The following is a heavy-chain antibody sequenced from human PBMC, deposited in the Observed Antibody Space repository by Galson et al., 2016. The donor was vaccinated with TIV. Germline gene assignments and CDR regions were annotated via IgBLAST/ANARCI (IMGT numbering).Heavy chain of an antibody. CDR3: ARDDGYTSGSDY. V-gene: IGHV1-2*04. CDR1: GYTFSDYY. J-gene: IGHJ4*02. D-gene: IGHD6-19*01. CDR2: INPNTGGT. Sequence: SVKVSCKASGYTFSDYYMHWVRQAPGQGLEWMGWINPNTGGTNYAQKFQGWVSMTRDTSINTAYMERSRLKSDDTAVYYCARDDGYTSGSDYWGQGTQVTVSS.